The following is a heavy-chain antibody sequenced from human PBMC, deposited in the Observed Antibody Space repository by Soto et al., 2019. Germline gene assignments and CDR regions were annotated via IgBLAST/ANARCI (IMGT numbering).Heavy chain of an antibody. CDR3: ARDRATFDY. D-gene: IGHD1-26*01. V-gene: IGHV3-23*01. CDR1: GFTFTSYA. J-gene: IGHJ4*02. CDR2: ISGSGSNT. Sequence: GGSLRLSCAASGFTFTSYAMSWVRLTPGKGLEWVSAISGSGSNTFYADSVRGRFTISRDNSKNTVFLQMNNLRAEDTAVYFCARDRATFDYWGQGXRVTVYS.